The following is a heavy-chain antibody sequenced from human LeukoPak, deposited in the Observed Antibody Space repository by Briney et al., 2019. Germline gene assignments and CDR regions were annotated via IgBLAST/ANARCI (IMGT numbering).Heavy chain of an antibody. CDR1: GGSISSSSYY. D-gene: IGHD4-17*01. Sequence: SETLSLTCTVSGGSISSSSYYWGWIRQPPGKGLEWIGSIYYSGSTYYNPSLKSRVTISVDTSKNQFSLKLSSVTAADTAVYYCAKILTTVTSYYFGMDVWGQGTTVTVSS. J-gene: IGHJ6*02. CDR2: IYYSGST. V-gene: IGHV4-39*07. CDR3: AKILTTVTSYYFGMDV.